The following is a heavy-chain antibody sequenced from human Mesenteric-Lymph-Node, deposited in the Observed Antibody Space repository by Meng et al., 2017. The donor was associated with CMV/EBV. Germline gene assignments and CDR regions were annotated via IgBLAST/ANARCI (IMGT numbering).Heavy chain of an antibody. J-gene: IGHJ4*02. Sequence: GESLKISCAASGFPFNSYTFNWVRQAPGRGLEWVASISGSSSFMFYADSVKGRFNISRDNAKNSLYLQMNSLRAEDTAVYYCARAGWSGYYFDDWDQGTLVTVSS. CDR2: ISGSSSFM. D-gene: IGHD3-3*01. V-gene: IGHV3-21*06. CDR3: ARAGWSGYYFDD. CDR1: GFPFNSYT.